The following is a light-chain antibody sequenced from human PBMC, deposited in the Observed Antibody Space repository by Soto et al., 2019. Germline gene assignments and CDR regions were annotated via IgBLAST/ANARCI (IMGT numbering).Light chain of an antibody. V-gene: IGLV2-14*03. CDR1: SSDIGDYKY. CDR2: DVS. J-gene: IGLJ2*01. Sequence: QSALTQPASVSGSPGQSITISCTGSSSDIGDYKYVSWYKHHRGKAPKLMIYDVSNRPSGVSNRFSGSKSGNTASLTISGLQAEDEADYYCSSYTSTNFVIFGGGTKLTVL. CDR3: SSYTSTNFVI.